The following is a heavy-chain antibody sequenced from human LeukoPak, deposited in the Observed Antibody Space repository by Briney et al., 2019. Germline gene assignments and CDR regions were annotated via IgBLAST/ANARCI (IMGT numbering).Heavy chain of an antibody. CDR3: ARGDSGNYYSWFDP. Sequence: ASVKVSCKASGYTFTSHYMHWVRQAPGQGLEWMGIINPIGGSTTYAQKFQGRITMTRDTSTRTVYMELSSLRSEDTAVYYCARGDSGNYYSWFDPWGQGTLVTVSS. CDR2: INPIGGST. D-gene: IGHD1-26*01. V-gene: IGHV1-46*01. J-gene: IGHJ5*02. CDR1: GYTFTSHY.